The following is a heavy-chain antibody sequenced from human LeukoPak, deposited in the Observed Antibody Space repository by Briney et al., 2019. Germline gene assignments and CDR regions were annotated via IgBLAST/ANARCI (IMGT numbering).Heavy chain of an antibody. CDR2: ISSSGSTI. CDR3: ARDSGSEYQLLTNY. D-gene: IGHD2-2*01. V-gene: IGHV3-11*04. CDR1: GFTFSDYY. Sequence: SGGSLRLSCEASGFTFSDYYMSWIRQAPGRGLEWVSYISSSGSTIYYADSVKGRFTISRDNAKNSLYLQMNSLRAEDTAVYYCARDSGSEYQLLTNYWGQGTLVTVSS. J-gene: IGHJ4*02.